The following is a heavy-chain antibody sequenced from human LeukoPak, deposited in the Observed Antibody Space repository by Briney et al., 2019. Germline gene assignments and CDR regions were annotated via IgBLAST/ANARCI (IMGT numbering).Heavy chain of an antibody. CDR3: ARHLWFGDSLANWFDP. J-gene: IGHJ5*02. CDR2: IFHTGST. D-gene: IGHD3-10*01. Sequence: SQTLSLTCVVSGDSISSGAYSWSWIRQPPGKGLEWIGYIFHTGSTFYNPSLKSRVTISVDNSKNQFSLRLSSVTAADTAVYYWARHLWFGDSLANWFDPWGQGTLVTVSS. CDR1: GDSISSGAYS. V-gene: IGHV4-30-2*01.